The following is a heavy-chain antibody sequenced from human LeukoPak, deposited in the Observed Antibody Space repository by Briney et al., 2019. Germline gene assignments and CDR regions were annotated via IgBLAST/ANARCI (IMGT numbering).Heavy chain of an antibody. CDR1: GFTFDDYA. D-gene: IGHD1-1*01. V-gene: IGHV3-9*01. CDR3: AKDMKGYIRGGACDY. CDR2: ISWNSGSI. J-gene: IGHJ4*02. Sequence: PGRSLRLSCVASGFTFDDYAMHWVRQAPGKGLEWVSGISWNSGSIGYADSVKGRFTISRDNAKNSLYLQMNSLRAEDTALYYCAKDMKGYIRGGACDYWGQGTLVTVSS.